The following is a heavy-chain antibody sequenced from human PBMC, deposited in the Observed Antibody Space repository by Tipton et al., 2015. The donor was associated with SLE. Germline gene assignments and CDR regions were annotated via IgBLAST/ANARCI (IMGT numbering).Heavy chain of an antibody. D-gene: IGHD6-6*01. J-gene: IGHJ6*02. CDR1: GGSFSGYY. V-gene: IGHV4-34*01. CDR3: ARGRGSSSMGPYGMDV. CDR2: INHSGGT. Sequence: TLSLTCAVYGGSFSGYYWSWIRQPPGKGLEWIGEINHSGGTNYNPSLKSRVTISVDTSKNQFSLKLSSVTAADTAVYYCARGRGSSSMGPYGMDVWGQGTTVTVSS.